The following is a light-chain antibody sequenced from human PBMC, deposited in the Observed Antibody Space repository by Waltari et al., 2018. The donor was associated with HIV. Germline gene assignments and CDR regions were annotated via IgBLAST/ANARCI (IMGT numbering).Light chain of an antibody. CDR3: QQRSNWPLT. Sequence: EIVLTQSPATLSLSPGERATLSCRACQSVRSLLGWYQQKPGQAPRLLIYDAFNRATGTPARFSGSGSGTDFTLTISSLEPEDFAVYYCQQRSNWPLTFGGGTKVEIK. CDR1: QSVRSL. CDR2: DAF. V-gene: IGKV3-11*01. J-gene: IGKJ4*01.